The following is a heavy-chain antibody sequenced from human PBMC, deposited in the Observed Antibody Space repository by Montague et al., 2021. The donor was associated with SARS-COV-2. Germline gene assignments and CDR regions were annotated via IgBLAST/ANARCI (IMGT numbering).Heavy chain of an antibody. CDR2: ILYDGSNK. V-gene: IGHV3-30*04. CDR1: GFTFSSYA. Sequence: SLRLSCAASGFTFSSYAMHWVRQAPGKGLEWVAIILYDGSNKYYADSVKGRFTISRDNSKNTLFLQMNSLRPEDTAVYYCARDQGIVVPSWGMDVWGQGTTVTVSS. J-gene: IGHJ6*02. D-gene: IGHD2-2*01. CDR3: ARDQGIVVPSWGMDV.